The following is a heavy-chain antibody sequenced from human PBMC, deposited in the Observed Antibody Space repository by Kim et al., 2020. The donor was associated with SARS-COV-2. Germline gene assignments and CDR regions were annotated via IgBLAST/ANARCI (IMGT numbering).Heavy chain of an antibody. CDR3: ARSSGILRSANWFDP. V-gene: IGHV3-30*04. CDR1: GFTFSSYA. J-gene: IGHJ5*02. Sequence: GGSLRLFCAASGFTFSSYAMHWVRQAPGKGLEWVAVISYDGSNKYYADSVKGRFTISRDNSKNTLYLQMNSLRAEDTAVYYCARSSGILRSANWFDPWGQGTLVTVSS. D-gene: IGHD1-26*01. CDR2: ISYDGSNK.